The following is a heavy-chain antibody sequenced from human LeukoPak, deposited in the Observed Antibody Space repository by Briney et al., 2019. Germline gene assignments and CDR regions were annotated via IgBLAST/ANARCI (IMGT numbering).Heavy chain of an antibody. V-gene: IGHV1-2*02. J-gene: IGHJ5*02. D-gene: IGHD1-26*01. CDR1: GYTFTGYY. CDR2: INPNSGGT. CDR3: ARDNEWELQNWFDP. Sequence: GASVKVSCKASGYTFTGYYIHWVRQAPGQGLEWMGWINPNSGGTNYAQKFQGRVTMTRDTSISTAYMELSRLRSDDTAVYYCARDNEWELQNWFDPWGQGTLVTVSS.